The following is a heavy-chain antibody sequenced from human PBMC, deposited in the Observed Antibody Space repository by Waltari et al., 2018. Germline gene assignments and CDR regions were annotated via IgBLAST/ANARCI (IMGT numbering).Heavy chain of an antibody. CDR1: GFTFSSYS. D-gene: IGHD3-16*02. CDR3: ARVNREDDYVWGSYRYTGAFDI. V-gene: IGHV3-21*01. Sequence: EVYLVESGGGLVKPGGSLRLSCAASGFTFSSYSMNWVRQAPGKGLEWVSSISSSSSYIYYAESVKGRFTISRDNAKNSLYLQMNSLRAEDTAVYYCARVNREDDYVWGSYRYTGAFDIWGQGTMVTVSS. J-gene: IGHJ3*02. CDR2: ISSSSSYI.